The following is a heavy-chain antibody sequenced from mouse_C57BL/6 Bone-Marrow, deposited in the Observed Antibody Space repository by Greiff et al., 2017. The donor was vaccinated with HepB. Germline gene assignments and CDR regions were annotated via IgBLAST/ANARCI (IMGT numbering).Heavy chain of an antibody. CDR3: ARDYGSSFDY. CDR1: GYTFTSYW. J-gene: IGHJ2*01. CDR2: IDPSDSYT. V-gene: IGHV1-50*01. Sequence: VQLQQPGAELVKPGASVKLPCKASGYTFTSYWMQWVKQRPGQGLEWIGEIDPSDSYTNYNQKFKGKATLTVDTSSSTAYMQLSSLTSEDSAVYYCARDYGSSFDYWGQGTTLTVSS. D-gene: IGHD1-1*01.